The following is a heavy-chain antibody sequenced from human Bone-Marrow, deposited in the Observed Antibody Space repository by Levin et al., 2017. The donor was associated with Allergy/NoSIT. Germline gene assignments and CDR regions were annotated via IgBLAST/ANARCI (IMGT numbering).Heavy chain of an antibody. Sequence: GESLKISCAASGFTFNDYTMHWVRQAPQRGLEWVSLISWDASTTYYADSVRGRFTISRDNSKNALYLQMNSLTTEDTALYYCAKDLSPRIAVTGKIEYWGQGTLVTVSS. D-gene: IGHD6-19*01. CDR2: ISWDASTT. CDR3: AKDLSPRIAVTGKIEY. CDR1: GFTFNDYT. J-gene: IGHJ4*02. V-gene: IGHV3-43*01.